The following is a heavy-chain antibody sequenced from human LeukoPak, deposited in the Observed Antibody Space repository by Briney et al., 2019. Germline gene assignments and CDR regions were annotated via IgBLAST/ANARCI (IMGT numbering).Heavy chain of an antibody. J-gene: IGHJ4*02. CDR3: ARYSSSWSQHPLDY. CDR1: GYRFTSYW. D-gene: IGHD6-13*01. CDR2: IYPGDSDT. Sequence: GESLKISCKGSGYRFTSYWIGWVRRIPGKGLEWMGIIYPGDSDTRYSPSFQGQVTISADKSISTAYLQWSSLKASDTAMYYCARYSSSWSQHPLDYWGQGTLVTVSS. V-gene: IGHV5-51*01.